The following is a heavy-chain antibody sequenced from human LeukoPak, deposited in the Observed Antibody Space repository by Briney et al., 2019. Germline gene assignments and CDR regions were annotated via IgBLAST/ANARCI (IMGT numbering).Heavy chain of an antibody. CDR1: GFTFSSYG. J-gene: IGHJ4*02. CDR3: ARSRHFWSGYFDY. D-gene: IGHD3-3*02. V-gene: IGHV3-30*03. CDR2: ISYDGSNK. Sequence: PEGSLRLSCAASGFTFSSYGMHWVRQAPGKGLEWVAVISYDGSNKYYADSVKGRFTISRDNSKNTLYLQMNSLRAEDTAVYYCARSRHFWSGYFDYWGQGTLVTVSS.